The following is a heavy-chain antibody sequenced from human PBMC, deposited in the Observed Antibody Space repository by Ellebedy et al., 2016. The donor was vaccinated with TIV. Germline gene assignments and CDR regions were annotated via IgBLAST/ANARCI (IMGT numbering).Heavy chain of an antibody. D-gene: IGHD6-13*01. CDR2: IDYSGDA. V-gene: IGHV4-59*13. J-gene: IGHJ4*02. CDR3: ARGGASSKFLDS. Sequence: SETLSLXXTVSGGSITSDYWSWIRQPPGKGLEWIGFIDYSGDAFYNPSLKSRLTLSIDSSKNQFSVKVNSVTAADTAVYYRARGGASSKFLDSWGQGTLVTVSS. CDR1: GGSITSDY.